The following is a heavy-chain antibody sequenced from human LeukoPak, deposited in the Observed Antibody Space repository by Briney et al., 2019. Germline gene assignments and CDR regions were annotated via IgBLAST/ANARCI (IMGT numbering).Heavy chain of an antibody. CDR1: GYSISSNYY. J-gene: IGHJ4*02. CDR2: IYHSWTT. CDR3: AATPRSAFDY. Sequence: SETLSLTCAVSGYSISSNYYWGWVRQPPGKGLEWIGTIYHSWTTYYNPSLKSRLTISVDTSKNQFSLKLSSVTAADTAVYYCAATPRSAFDYWGRGTLVTVSS. V-gene: IGHV4-38-2*01.